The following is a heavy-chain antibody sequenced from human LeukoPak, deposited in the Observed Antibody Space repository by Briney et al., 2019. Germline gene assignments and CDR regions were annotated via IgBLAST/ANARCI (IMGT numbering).Heavy chain of an antibody. D-gene: IGHD5-24*01. J-gene: IGHJ4*02. Sequence: GESLRLSCAASGFTVSSNYMSWVRQAPGKGLEWVSVIYSGGSTYYADSVKGRFTISRDNSKNTLYLQMNSLRAEDTAVYYCARERRDGYYFDYWGQGTLVTVSS. CDR3: ARERRDGYYFDY. CDR1: GFTVSSNY. V-gene: IGHV3-66*01. CDR2: IYSGGST.